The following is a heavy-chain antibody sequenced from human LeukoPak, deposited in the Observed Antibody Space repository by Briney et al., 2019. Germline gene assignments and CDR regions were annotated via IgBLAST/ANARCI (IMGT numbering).Heavy chain of an antibody. J-gene: IGHJ4*02. CDR1: GYSFSSYW. CDR2: IYPGDSHT. CDR3: ARHLSGSDSGYYFDY. V-gene: IGHV5-51*01. D-gene: IGHD1-26*01. Sequence: GESLKISCKGSGYSFSSYWIGWVRQMPGKGLEWMGVIYPGDSHTRYSPSFQGQVTISADKSISTAFLQWSSLEASDTAMYYCARHLSGSDSGYYFDYWGQGTLVTVSS.